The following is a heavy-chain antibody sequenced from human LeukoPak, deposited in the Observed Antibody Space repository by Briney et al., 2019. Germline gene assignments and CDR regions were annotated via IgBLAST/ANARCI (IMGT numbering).Heavy chain of an antibody. CDR2: VDPEDGET. V-gene: IGHV1-69-2*01. Sequence: ASVTVSCKASGYTSIDHYIHWVQQAPGKGLDWMGRVDPEDGETMYSEKFQGRVTITADTSTDTAYMELSSLRSEDTAVYYCAILWSGHDYWGQGTLVTVSS. J-gene: IGHJ4*02. D-gene: IGHD3-3*01. CDR1: GYTSIDHY. CDR3: AILWSGHDY.